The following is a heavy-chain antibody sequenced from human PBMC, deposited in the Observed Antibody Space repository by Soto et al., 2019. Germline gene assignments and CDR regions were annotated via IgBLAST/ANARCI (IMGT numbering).Heavy chain of an antibody. J-gene: IGHJ4*02. Sequence: QVQLVQSGAEVKRPGSSVKVSCKASGDTFSFYSINWVRQAPGLGLEWMGRVNPILSMSNYAQRFQGRVTMTADKSTSTADMELSGLRSEDTAMYYCATSYGSGYRAFDYWGQGALVTVS. CDR2: VNPILSMS. V-gene: IGHV1-69*04. CDR3: ATSYGSGYRAFDY. D-gene: IGHD3-10*01. CDR1: GDTFSFYS.